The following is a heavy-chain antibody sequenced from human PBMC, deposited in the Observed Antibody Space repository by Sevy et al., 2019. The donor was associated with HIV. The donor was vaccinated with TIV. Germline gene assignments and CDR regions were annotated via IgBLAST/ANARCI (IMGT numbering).Heavy chain of an antibody. CDR1: GFTVSSNY. V-gene: IGHV3-53*01. D-gene: IGHD3-3*01. CDR2: IYSGGST. Sequence: GGSLRLSCAASGFTVSSNYMSWVRQAPGKGLEWVSVIYSGGSTYYADSVKGRFTISRDNSKNTLYLQMNSLRAEDTAVYYCARADYDFWSGYYTGPLGAFDIWGQGTMVTVSS. J-gene: IGHJ3*02. CDR3: ARADYDFWSGYYTGPLGAFDI.